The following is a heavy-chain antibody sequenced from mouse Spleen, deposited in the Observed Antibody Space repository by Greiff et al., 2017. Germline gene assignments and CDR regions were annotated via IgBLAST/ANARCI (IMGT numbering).Heavy chain of an antibody. V-gene: IGHV6-3*01. CDR1: GFTFSNYW. J-gene: IGHJ2*01. Sequence: EVKLEESGGGLVQPGGSMKLSCVASGFTFSNYWMNWVRQSPEKGLEWVAQIRLKSDNYATHYAESVKGRFTISRDDSKSSVYLQMNNLRAEDTGIYYCTELLVPYFDYWGQGTTLTVSS. CDR3: TELLVPYFDY. D-gene: IGHD1-1*01. CDR2: IRLKSDNYAT.